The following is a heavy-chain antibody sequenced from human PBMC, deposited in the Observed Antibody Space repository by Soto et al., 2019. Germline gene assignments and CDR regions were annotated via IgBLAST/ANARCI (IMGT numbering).Heavy chain of an antibody. CDR2: INPSGGST. CDR1: GYTFTSDY. Sequence: ASVKVSCKASGYTFTSDYMHWVRQAPGQGLEWMGIINPSGGSTSYAQKFQGRVTMTRDTSTSTVYMELSSLRSEDTAVYYCASLERHSEVAFDIWGQGTMVTVSS. V-gene: IGHV1-46*01. CDR3: ASLERHSEVAFDI. D-gene: IGHD1-1*01. J-gene: IGHJ3*02.